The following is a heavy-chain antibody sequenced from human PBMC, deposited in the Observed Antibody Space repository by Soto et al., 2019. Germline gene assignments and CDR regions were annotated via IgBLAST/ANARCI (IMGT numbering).Heavy chain of an antibody. D-gene: IGHD6-19*01. CDR2: ISYDGSNK. Sequence: QVQLVESGGGVVQPGRSLRLSCAASGFTFSSYGMHWVRQAPGKELEWVAVISYDGSNKYYADSVKGRFTISRDNSKNTLYPQMNSLRAEDTAVYYCAKDTEIAVAGYFDYWGQGTLVTVSS. CDR3: AKDTEIAVAGYFDY. V-gene: IGHV3-30*18. CDR1: GFTFSSYG. J-gene: IGHJ4*02.